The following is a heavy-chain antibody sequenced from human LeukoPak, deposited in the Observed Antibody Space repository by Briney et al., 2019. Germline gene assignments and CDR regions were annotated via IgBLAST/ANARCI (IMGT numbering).Heavy chain of an antibody. Sequence: ASVKVSCKASGYTFTGYYMHWVRQAPGQGLEWMGWINPNSGGTNYAQKFQGRVTMTRDTSISTAYMELSRLRSDDTAVYYCARDPYSSGWYDYYYYGMDVWGQGTTVTVSS. CDR3: ARDPYSSGWYDYYYYGMDV. D-gene: IGHD6-19*01. J-gene: IGHJ6*02. CDR2: INPNSGGT. V-gene: IGHV1-2*02. CDR1: GYTFTGYY.